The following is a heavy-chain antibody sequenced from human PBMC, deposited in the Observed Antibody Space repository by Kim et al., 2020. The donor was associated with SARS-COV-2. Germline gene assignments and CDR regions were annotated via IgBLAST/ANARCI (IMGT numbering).Heavy chain of an antibody. CDR1: RFTFSNYW. J-gene: IGHJ5*02. Sequence: GGSLRLSCAASRFTFSNYWMSWVRQAPGKGLEWVANIKQDGSEKYYVDSVKGRFTISRDNAKNSLYLQMNSLRAEDTAVYYCATYLAVAWGQGTLVTVSS. CDR3: ATYLAVA. CDR2: IKQDGSEK. D-gene: IGHD6-19*01. V-gene: IGHV3-7*01.